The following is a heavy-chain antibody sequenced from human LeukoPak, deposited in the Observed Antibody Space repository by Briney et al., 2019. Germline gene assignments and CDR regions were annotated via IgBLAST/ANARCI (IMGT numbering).Heavy chain of an antibody. CDR1: GFTFSSYW. D-gene: IGHD3-3*01. Sequence: GGSLRLSCAASGFTFSSYWMTWVRQAPGKGLEWVAKINQDESEKYYADSVKGRFTISRGNSKNTLYLQMNSLRAEDTAVYYCAKDTITIFGVVDNYYYYYGMGVWGQGTTVTVSS. V-gene: IGHV3-7*01. CDR3: AKDTITIFGVVDNYYYYYGMGV. CDR2: INQDESEK. J-gene: IGHJ6*02.